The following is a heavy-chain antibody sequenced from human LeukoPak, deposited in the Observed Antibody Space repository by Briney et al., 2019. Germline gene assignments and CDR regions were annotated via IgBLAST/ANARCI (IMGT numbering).Heavy chain of an antibody. Sequence: GGSLRLSCAVSGFTFSDYYMSWIRQAPGKGRGSVSYISSSGSTIYYADSVKGRFTISRNNAKNSLYLQMNSLRGEDTAVYYCVQEGYFDLWGRGTLVTVSS. J-gene: IGHJ2*01. CDR2: ISSSGSTI. CDR1: GFTFSDYY. V-gene: IGHV3-11*04. CDR3: VQEGYFDL.